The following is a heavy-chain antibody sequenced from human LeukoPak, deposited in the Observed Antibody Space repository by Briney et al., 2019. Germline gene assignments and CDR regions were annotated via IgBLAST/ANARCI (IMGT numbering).Heavy chain of an antibody. V-gene: IGHV1-8*01. CDR3: ARGVSLIYYYYYMDV. J-gene: IGHJ6*03. D-gene: IGHD2-8*01. CDR2: MNPNSGNT. CDR1: GYTFTGYD. Sequence: ASVKVSCKASGYTFTGYDINWVRQATGQGLEWMGWMNPNSGNTGYAQKFQGRVTMTRNTSISTAYMELSSLRSEDTAVYYCARGVSLIYYYYYMDVWGKGTTVTVSS.